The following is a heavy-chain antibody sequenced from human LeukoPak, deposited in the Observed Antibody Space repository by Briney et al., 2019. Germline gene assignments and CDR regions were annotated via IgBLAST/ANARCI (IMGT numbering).Heavy chain of an antibody. CDR2: INPNSGGT. CDR3: ARTLTVVPAANLDY. D-gene: IGHD2-2*01. J-gene: IGHJ4*02. V-gene: IGHV1-2*02. CDR1: GYTFIGYY. Sequence: ASVKVSCKASGYTFIGYYIHWVRQAPEQGLEWIGWINPNSGGTNYAQKFQGRVTMTRDTSISTAYMELSRLRSDDTAGYYCARTLTVVPAANLDYWGQGTLVTVSS.